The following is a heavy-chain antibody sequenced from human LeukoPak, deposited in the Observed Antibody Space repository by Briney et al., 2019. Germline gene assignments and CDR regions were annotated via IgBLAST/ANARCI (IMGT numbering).Heavy chain of an antibody. CDR3: AKDPRRGVGFVGATFDY. Sequence: GGSLRISCAASGFNFGDHGMHWVRQAPGKGLEWVAFIRYDGSNKYYADSVKGRFTISRDNSKNTLYLQMNSLRAEDTAVYYCAKDPRRGVGFVGATFDYWGQGTLVSVSS. J-gene: IGHJ4*02. CDR1: GFNFGDHG. D-gene: IGHD1-26*01. V-gene: IGHV3-30*02. CDR2: IRYDGSNK.